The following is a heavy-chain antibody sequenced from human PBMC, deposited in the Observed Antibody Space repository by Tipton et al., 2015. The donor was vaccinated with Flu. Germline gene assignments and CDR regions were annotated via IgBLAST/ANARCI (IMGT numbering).Heavy chain of an antibody. Sequence: TLPLTCTVSGDSVRSSYYWAWIRQPPGRGLEWIGNINHNGNTYHNASLRSRVTISVDTSRNHFSLKLSSVTAADTAVYYCARRDFSNYVSDPKNWFDPWGQGTLVTVSS. CDR2: INHNGNT. D-gene: IGHD4-11*01. J-gene: IGHJ5*02. CDR3: ARRDFSNYVSDPKNWFDP. CDR1: GDSVRSSYY. V-gene: IGHV4-38-2*02.